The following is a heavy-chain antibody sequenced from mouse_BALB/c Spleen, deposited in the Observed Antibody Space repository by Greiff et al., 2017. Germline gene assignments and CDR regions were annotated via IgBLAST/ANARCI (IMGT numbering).Heavy chain of an antibody. Sequence: EVKLEQSGGGLVKPGGSLKLSCAASGFAFSSYDMSWVRQTPEKRLEWVAYISSGGGSTYYPDNVKGRFTISRDNAKNSVYLQMSSLKSEDTAMYYCARRHLRWFAYWGQGTLVTVSA. J-gene: IGHJ3*01. CDR3: ARRHLRWFAY. D-gene: IGHD2-12*01. CDR2: ISSGGGST. CDR1: GFAFSSYD. V-gene: IGHV5-12-1*01.